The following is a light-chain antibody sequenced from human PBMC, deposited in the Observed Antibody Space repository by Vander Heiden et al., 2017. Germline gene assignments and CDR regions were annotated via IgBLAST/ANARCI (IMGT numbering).Light chain of an antibody. Sequence: QSVLTQPPSVSAAPGQKVTISCSGSSSNIGNNYVSWYQQRPGTAPKPLLFEKQKPPPGNPYPFPALKAGTSSTLGITGLQTGDEADYYCGIWDSSLSLGVFGGGTRLTVL. CDR3: GIWDSSLSLGV. V-gene: IGLV1-51*01. J-gene: IGLJ2*01. CDR2: EKQ. CDR1: SSNIGNNY.